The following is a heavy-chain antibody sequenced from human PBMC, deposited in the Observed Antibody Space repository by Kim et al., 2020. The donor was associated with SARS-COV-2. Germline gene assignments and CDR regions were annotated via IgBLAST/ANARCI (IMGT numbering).Heavy chain of an antibody. Sequence: SETLSLTCTVSGGSISSSSYYWGWIRQPPGKGLEWIGSIYYSGSTYYNPSLKSRVTISVDTSKNQFSLKLSSVTAADTAVYYCARHDYDSSGYYPTLFDYWGQGTLVTVSS. CDR1: GGSISSSSYY. CDR2: IYYSGST. J-gene: IGHJ4*02. V-gene: IGHV4-39*01. D-gene: IGHD3-22*01. CDR3: ARHDYDSSGYYPTLFDY.